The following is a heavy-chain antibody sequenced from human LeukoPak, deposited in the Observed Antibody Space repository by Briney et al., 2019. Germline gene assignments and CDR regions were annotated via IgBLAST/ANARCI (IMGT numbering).Heavy chain of an antibody. CDR1: GYTFTSYD. J-gene: IGHJ6*02. CDR2: MNPNSGNT. CDR3: ARGPPVGGYYYYGMDV. Sequence: ASVKVSCKASGYTFTSYDINWVRQATGQGLEWMGWMNPNSGNTGYAQKFQGRVTMTRNTSISTAYMELSSLRSEDTAVYYCARGPPVGGYYYYGMDVWGQGTTVTVS. V-gene: IGHV1-8*01. D-gene: IGHD3-16*01.